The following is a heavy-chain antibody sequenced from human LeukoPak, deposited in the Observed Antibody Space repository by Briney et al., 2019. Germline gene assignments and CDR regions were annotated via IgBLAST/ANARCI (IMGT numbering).Heavy chain of an antibody. D-gene: IGHD6-19*01. CDR3: AAYSSGWYAYYFDY. V-gene: IGHV4-34*01. CDR2: INHSGST. CDR1: GGSFSGYY. J-gene: IGHJ4*02. Sequence: SETLSLTCAVYGGSFSGYYWSWIRQPPGKGLEWIGEINHSGSTNYNPSLKSRVTISVDTSKNQFSLKLSSVTAADTAVYYCAAYSSGWYAYYFDYWGQGTLVTVSS.